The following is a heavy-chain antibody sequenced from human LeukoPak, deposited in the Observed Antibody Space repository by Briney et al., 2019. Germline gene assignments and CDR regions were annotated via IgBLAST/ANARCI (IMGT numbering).Heavy chain of an antibody. J-gene: IGHJ3*02. CDR2: INSDGSDI. V-gene: IGHV3-74*01. CDR1: EFTFSSFW. Sequence: GGSLRLSCAASEFTFSSFWMHWVRHAPGKGLVVVSPINSDGSDIRHADSVKRRFTISRDNAKNTLYLQINSLRAEDTAVYYCARERRSSGGYDAFDMRGQGTMVTVSS. D-gene: IGHD6-19*01. CDR3: ARERRSSGGYDAFDM.